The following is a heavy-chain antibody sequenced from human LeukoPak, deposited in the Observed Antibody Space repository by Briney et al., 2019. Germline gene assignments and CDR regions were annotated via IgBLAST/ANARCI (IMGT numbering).Heavy chain of an antibody. CDR1: GFTFSSYW. D-gene: IGHD5-18*01. CDR3: ARESSGYSYGTYYFDY. J-gene: IGHJ4*02. V-gene: IGHV3-7*01. Sequence: PGGSLRLSCAASGFTFSSYWMSRVRQAPGKGLERVANIKQDGSGKYYVDSVKGRFTISRDNAKNSLYLQMNSLRAEDTAVYYCARESSGYSYGTYYFDYWGQGTLVTVSS. CDR2: IKQDGSGK.